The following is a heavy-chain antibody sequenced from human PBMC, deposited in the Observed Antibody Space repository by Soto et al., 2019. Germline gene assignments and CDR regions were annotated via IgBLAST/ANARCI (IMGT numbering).Heavy chain of an antibody. Sequence: QVQLQESGPGVLKPSETLSLSCSVSGGSISKFYWCWIRKTAGKGLEWMGRVYATGTTDYNPSLRSRVTMSVDISKKTFSLRLNSVTAADTGVYYCVRDGSKTLRDWFDPWGQGKLVTVSS. V-gene: IGHV4-4*07. CDR3: VRDGSKTLRDWFDP. J-gene: IGHJ5*02. CDR2: VYATGTT. CDR1: GGSISKFY.